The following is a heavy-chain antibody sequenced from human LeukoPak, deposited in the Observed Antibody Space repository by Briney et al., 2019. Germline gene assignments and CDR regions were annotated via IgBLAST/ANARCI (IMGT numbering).Heavy chain of an antibody. CDR1: GFTLSSYE. CDR3: ARRKPHIVVVTATLDY. V-gene: IGHV3-21*01. CDR2: ISSGSTYM. Sequence: GGSLRLSCTVSGFTLSSYEMTWFRQAPGKGLEWVSSISSGSTYMYYADSVKGRFTISRDNSKNTLYLQMNSLRAEDTAVYYCARRKPHIVVVTATLDYWGQGTLVTVSS. J-gene: IGHJ4*02. D-gene: IGHD2-21*02.